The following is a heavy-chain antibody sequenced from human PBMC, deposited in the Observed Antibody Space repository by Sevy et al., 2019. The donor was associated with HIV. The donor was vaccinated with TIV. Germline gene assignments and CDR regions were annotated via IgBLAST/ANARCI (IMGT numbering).Heavy chain of an antibody. CDR1: GYTLNELS. Sequence: ASVKVSCKVSGYTLNELSMHWVRQAPGKGLEWMGRLDPEDGKTIYAQKFQGRVTMTEDTSTDTAYMELSSLRSEDTAVYYCATAREYYYESSGYFDYWGQGTLVTVSS. V-gene: IGHV1-24*01. J-gene: IGHJ4*02. CDR2: LDPEDGKT. D-gene: IGHD3-22*01. CDR3: ATAREYYYESSGYFDY.